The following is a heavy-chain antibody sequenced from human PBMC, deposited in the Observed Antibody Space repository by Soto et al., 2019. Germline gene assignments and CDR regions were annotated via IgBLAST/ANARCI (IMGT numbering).Heavy chain of an antibody. J-gene: IGHJ4*02. D-gene: IGHD6-19*01. Sequence: GGSLRLSCAASGFTFSSYGMHWVRQAPGKGLEWVAVISYDGSNKYYADSVKGRFTISRDNSKNTLYLQMNSLRAEDTAVYYCAKDVPGYSSGWNPDYWGQGTLVTVSS. CDR2: ISYDGSNK. CDR3: AKDVPGYSSGWNPDY. CDR1: GFTFSSYG. V-gene: IGHV3-30*18.